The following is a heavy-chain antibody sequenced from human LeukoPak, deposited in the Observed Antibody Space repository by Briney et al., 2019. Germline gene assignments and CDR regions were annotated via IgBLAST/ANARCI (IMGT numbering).Heavy chain of an antibody. CDR3: AREERAYYYDSSGFPYS. J-gene: IGHJ4*02. D-gene: IGHD3-22*01. V-gene: IGHV3-7*01. Sequence: PGGSLRLSCAASGFTFSSYWMSWVRQAPGKGLEWVANIKQDGSEKYYADSVKGRFTISRDNSKNTLYLQMNSLRAEDTAVYYCAREERAYYYDSSGFPYSWGQGTLVTVSS. CDR2: IKQDGSEK. CDR1: GFTFSSYW.